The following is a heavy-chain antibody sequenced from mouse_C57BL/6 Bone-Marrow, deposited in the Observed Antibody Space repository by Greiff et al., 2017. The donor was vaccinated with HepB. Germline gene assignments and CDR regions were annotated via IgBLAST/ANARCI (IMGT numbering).Heavy chain of an antibody. J-gene: IGHJ4*01. V-gene: IGHV10-1*01. CDR2: IRSKSNNYAT. CDR3: VRHESSYDDEDYYAMDY. CDR1: GFSFNTYA. Sequence: EVQRVESGGGLVQPKGSLKLSCAASGFSFNTYAMNWVRQAPGKGLEWVARIRSKSNNYATYYADSVKDRFTISRDDSESMLYLQMNNLKTEDTARYYCVRHESSYDDEDYYAMDYWGQGTSVTVSS. D-gene: IGHD2-4*01.